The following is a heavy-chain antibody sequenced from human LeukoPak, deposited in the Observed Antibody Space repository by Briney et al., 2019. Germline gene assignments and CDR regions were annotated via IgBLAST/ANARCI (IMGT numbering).Heavy chain of an antibody. CDR1: GIACSNTW. V-gene: IGHV3-7*04. CDR3: ARGKYYDYVWGSSTWYFDL. D-gene: IGHD3-16*01. Sequence: PGGSLRLSCAASGIACSNTWISWVRQAPGKGLEWVASIKPDGTEKQYVDSVKGRFTISRDNAKNSLYLQMNSLRAEDTAVYYCARGKYYDYVWGSSTWYFDLWGRGTLVTVSS. J-gene: IGHJ2*01. CDR2: IKPDGTEK.